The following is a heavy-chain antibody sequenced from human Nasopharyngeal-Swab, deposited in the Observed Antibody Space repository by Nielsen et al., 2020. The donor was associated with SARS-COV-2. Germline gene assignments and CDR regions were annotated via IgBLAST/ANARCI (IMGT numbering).Heavy chain of an antibody. Sequence: ASVKVSCNASGYTFASYGISWVRQAPGQGLEWMGWISAYNGNTNYAQKLQGRVTMTTDTSTSTAYMELRSLRSDDTAVYYCSRDLSSGWYVGTKNWFAPWGQGTLVTVSS. CDR3: SRDLSSGWYVGTKNWFAP. V-gene: IGHV1-18*01. J-gene: IGHJ5*02. CDR1: GYTFASYG. D-gene: IGHD6-19*01. CDR2: ISAYNGNT.